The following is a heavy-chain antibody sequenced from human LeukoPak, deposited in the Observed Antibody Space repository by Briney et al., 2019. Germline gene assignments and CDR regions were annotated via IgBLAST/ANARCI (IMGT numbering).Heavy chain of an antibody. CDR1: GFAFSTYW. D-gene: IGHD3-16*01. CDR3: AKGDPVSGVY. Sequence: GGSLRLSCAASGFAFSTYWMTWVRQAPGKGLEWVANINQDGSGTCYVDSVTGRFTISRDNAKSSLYLQVNSLRAEDSAVYYCAKGDPVSGVYWGRGTLVTVSS. J-gene: IGHJ4*02. CDR2: INQDGSGT. V-gene: IGHV3-7*01.